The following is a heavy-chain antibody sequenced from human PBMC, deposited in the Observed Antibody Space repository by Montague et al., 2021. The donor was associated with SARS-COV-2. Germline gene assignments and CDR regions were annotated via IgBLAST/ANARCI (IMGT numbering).Heavy chain of an antibody. CDR3: ARDIAAAGLFDY. Sequence: TLSLTCTVSGGSISSGSYYWSWIRQPAGKGLEWIGRISISGSTNYNPSLKSRVTISVDTSKNQFSLKLSSVTAADTVVYYCARDIAAAGLFDYWGQGTLVTVSS. CDR1: GGSISSGSYY. V-gene: IGHV4-61*02. J-gene: IGHJ4*02. CDR2: ISISGST. D-gene: IGHD6-25*01.